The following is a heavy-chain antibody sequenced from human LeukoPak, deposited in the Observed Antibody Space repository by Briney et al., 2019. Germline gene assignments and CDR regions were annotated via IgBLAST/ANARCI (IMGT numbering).Heavy chain of an antibody. CDR3: ATSGSKHSSSWYYFDY. CDR1: GDSVSSNSAA. V-gene: IGHV6-1*01. J-gene: IGHJ4*02. D-gene: IGHD6-13*01. Sequence: SQTLSLTCAISGDSVSSNSAAWNWIRQSPSRGLEWLGRTYYRSKWYNDYAVSVESRITINPDTSKNQFSLQLNSVTPEDTAVYYCATSGSKHSSSWYYFDYWGQGTLVTVSS. CDR2: TYYRSKWYN.